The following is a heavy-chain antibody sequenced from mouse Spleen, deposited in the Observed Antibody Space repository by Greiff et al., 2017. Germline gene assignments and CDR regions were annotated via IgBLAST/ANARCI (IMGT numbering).Heavy chain of an antibody. CDR2: ISYDGSN. J-gene: IGHJ1*01. CDR3: AREGGITTVVPYWYFDV. Sequence: ESGPGLVKPSQSLSLTCSVTGYSITSGYYWNWIRQFPGNKLEWMGYISYDGSNNYNPSLKNRISITRDTSKNQFFLKLNSVTTEDTATYYCAREGGITTVVPYWYFDVWGAGTTVTVAS. V-gene: IGHV3-6*02. D-gene: IGHD1-1*01. CDR1: GYSITSGYY.